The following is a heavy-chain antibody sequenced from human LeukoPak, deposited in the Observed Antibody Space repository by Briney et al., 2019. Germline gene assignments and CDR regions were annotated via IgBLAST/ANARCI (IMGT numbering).Heavy chain of an antibody. CDR2: IIPILGIA. V-gene: IGHV1-69*04. D-gene: IGHD3-10*01. CDR3: ARTLSGSHYKATQYGMDV. CDR1: GGTFSSYA. J-gene: IGHJ6*02. Sequence: GSSVKVSCKASGGTFSSYAISWVRQAPGQGLGWMGRIIPILGIANYAQKFQGRVTITADKSTSTAYMELSSLRSEDTAVYYCARTLSGSHYKATQYGMDVWGQGTTVTVSS.